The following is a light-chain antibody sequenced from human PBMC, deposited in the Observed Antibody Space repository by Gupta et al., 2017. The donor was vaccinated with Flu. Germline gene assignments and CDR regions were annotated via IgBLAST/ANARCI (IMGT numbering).Light chain of an antibody. CDR1: RSNIGRNS. J-gene: IGLJ3*02. Sequence: QPALTQPPSTSGTPGQTVTISRPGGRSNIGRNSICCYHQLPATTPKLLIYRNNLRPSGVPGRFSGSRSDTSGSLSISGLRSEDEVDYYCASWDDALSVWVFGGGTTLTVL. CDR2: RNN. CDR3: ASWDDALSVWV. V-gene: IGLV1-47*01.